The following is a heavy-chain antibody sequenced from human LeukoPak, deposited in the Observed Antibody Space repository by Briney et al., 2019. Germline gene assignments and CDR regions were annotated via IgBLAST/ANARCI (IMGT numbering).Heavy chain of an antibody. CDR1: GGSISSYY. J-gene: IGHJ6*03. D-gene: IGHD3-22*01. Sequence: SETLSLTCTVSGGSISSYYWNWIRQPPGKGLEWIGYLYHSGSTNYNPSLESRVTISLDTSKSQFSLKLSSVSAADTAVYYCARGHYYDTSDNYWWGGNSYYYMDVWGKGTTVTVSS. CDR3: ARGHYYDTSDNYWWGGNSYYYMDV. V-gene: IGHV4-59*01. CDR2: LYHSGST.